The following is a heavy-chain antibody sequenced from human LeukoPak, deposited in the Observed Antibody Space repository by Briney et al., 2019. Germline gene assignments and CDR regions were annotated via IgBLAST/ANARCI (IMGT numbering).Heavy chain of an antibody. CDR3: ATYRQIQVPFEF. D-gene: IGHD5-18*01. J-gene: IGHJ4*02. V-gene: IGHV3-74*01. CDR2: INSDGSST. Sequence: GGSLRLSCAASGFTFSSYWMHWVRQAPGKGLVWVSRINSDGSSTSYADSVKGRFTISKDNAKNTLYLQMNSLRAEDTATYYCATYRQIQVPFEFWGQGTLVTVSS. CDR1: GFTFSSYW.